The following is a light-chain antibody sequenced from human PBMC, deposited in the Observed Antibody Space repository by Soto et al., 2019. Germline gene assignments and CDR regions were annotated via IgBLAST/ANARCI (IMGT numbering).Light chain of an antibody. CDR1: SSNIGSNS. Sequence: QSVLTQPPSASGTPGQRVTISCSGSSSNIGSNSVHWYQQLPGTAPKVLIYRSNQRPSGVPDRFSGSKSGTSASLAISGLRSEDEADYYCAAWDDGLSGWVFGGVTKVTVL. CDR2: RSN. CDR3: AAWDDGLSGWV. V-gene: IGLV1-47*01. J-gene: IGLJ3*02.